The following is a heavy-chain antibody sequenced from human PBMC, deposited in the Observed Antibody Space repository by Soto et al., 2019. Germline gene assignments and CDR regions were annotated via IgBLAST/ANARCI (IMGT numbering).Heavy chain of an antibody. CDR2: IYWDDDK. CDR3: AHGLEDGTAWGWFDP. CDR1: GFSLSTSGVG. Sequence: QITLKESGPTLVKPTQPLTLTCTFSGFSLSTSGVGVGWIRQPPGKALEWLALIYWDDDKRYSPSLKSRLTITKDTSKNQVVLTMTNMDPVDTATYCCAHGLEDGTAWGWFDPWGQGTLVTVSS. J-gene: IGHJ5*02. V-gene: IGHV2-5*02. D-gene: IGHD3-16*01.